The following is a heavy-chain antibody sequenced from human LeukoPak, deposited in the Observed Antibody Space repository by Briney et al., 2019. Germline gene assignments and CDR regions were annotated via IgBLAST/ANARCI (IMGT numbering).Heavy chain of an antibody. D-gene: IGHD3-10*01. Sequence: ASVKVSCKASGYSFSNYGISWMRQAPGQGLEWMGWMGWISTDNAKTDYAQKFQGRLTMTTDTSTDTAYMELRSLRSDDTAVYFCARVTMVRGVIITSNWFDPWGQGTLVTVSS. CDR2: ISTDNAKT. J-gene: IGHJ5*02. CDR1: GYSFSNYG. V-gene: IGHV1-18*01. CDR3: ARVTMVRGVIITSNWFDP.